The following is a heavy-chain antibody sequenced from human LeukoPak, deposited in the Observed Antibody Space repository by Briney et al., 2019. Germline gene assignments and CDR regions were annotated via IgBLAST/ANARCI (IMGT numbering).Heavy chain of an antibody. V-gene: IGHV1-2*02. J-gene: IGHJ4*02. CDR1: GYTLTGYY. Sequence: GASVKVSCKASGYTLTGYYMHWVRQAPGQGLEWMGWINPNSGGTNYAQKFQGRVTMTRDTSISTAYMELSRLRSDDTAVYYCARDFEDVRGVIIPNDYWGQGTLVTVSS. CDR2: INPNSGGT. D-gene: IGHD3-10*02. CDR3: ARDFEDVRGVIIPNDY.